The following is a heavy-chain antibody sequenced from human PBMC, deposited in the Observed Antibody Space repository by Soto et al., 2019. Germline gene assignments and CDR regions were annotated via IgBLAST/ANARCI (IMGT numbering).Heavy chain of an antibody. V-gene: IGHV4-31*03. CDR2: IYYSGST. J-gene: IGHJ2*01. CDR3: ARLKRITMIGVVSHGGYFDL. CDR1: GGSISSGGYY. Sequence: QVQLQESGPGLVKPSQTLSLTCTVSGGSISSGGYYWSWIRQHPGKGLEWIGYIYYSGSTYYNPSLKSRVTISVDTSKNQFSLKLSSVTAADTAVYYCARLKRITMIGVVSHGGYFDLWGRGTLVTVSS. D-gene: IGHD3-22*01.